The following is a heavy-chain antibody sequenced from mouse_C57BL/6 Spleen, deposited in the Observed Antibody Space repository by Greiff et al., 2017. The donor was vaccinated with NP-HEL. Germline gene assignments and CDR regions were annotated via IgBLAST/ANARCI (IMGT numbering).Heavy chain of an antibody. J-gene: IGHJ2*01. V-gene: IGHV5-4*01. Sequence: EVKLMESGGGLVKPGGSLKLSCAASGFTFSSYAMSWVRQTPEKRLEWVATISDGGSYTYYPDNVKGRFTISRDNAKNNLYLQMSQLKSEDTAMYYCARDRPKPAGYFDYWGQGTTLTVSS. CDR1: GFTFSSYA. CDR2: ISDGGSYT. CDR3: ARDRPKPAGYFDY.